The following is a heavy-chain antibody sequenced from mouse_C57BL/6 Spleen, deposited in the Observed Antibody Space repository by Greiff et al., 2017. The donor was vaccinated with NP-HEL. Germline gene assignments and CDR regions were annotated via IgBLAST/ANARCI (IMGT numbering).Heavy chain of an antibody. D-gene: IGHD4-1*02. Sequence: QVQLQQSGAELARPGASVKMSCTASGYTFTSYTMHWVKQRPGQGLEWIGYINPSSGYIKYNQKFKDKATLTADKSSSTAYMQLSSLTSEDSAVYYCATSTGTYYAMDYWGQGTSVTVSS. J-gene: IGHJ4*01. V-gene: IGHV1-4*01. CDR1: GYTFTSYT. CDR3: ATSTGTYYAMDY. CDR2: INPSSGYI.